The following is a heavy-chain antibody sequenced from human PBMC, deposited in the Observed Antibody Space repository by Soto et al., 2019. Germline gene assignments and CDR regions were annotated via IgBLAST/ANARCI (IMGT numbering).Heavy chain of an antibody. CDR2: IYGDDEK. D-gene: IGHD5-18*01. Sequence: QITLTESGPTLVKPTQTLTLTCTFSGFSLDTSGVSVSWIRQSPGKALEWLALIYGDDEKRYSPSLKNRLTITKAPSKHQVVPTMTHMDPVYTGTYHCAGRNVNHAVVYWYFDLCGRGTLVTVSS. V-gene: IGHV2-5*02. CDR1: GFSLDTSGVS. J-gene: IGHJ2*01. CDR3: AGRNVNHAVVYWYFDL.